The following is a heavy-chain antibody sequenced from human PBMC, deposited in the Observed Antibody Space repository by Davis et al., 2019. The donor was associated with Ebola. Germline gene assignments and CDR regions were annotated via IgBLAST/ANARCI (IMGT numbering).Heavy chain of an antibody. CDR1: GFTFSSYG. Sequence: GESLKISCAASGFTFSSYGMHWVRQAPGKGLEWVAVISYDGSNKYYADSVKGRFTISRDNSKNTLYLQMNSLRAEDTAVYYCAKDTAMVRPYYFDYWGQGTLVTVSS. CDR3: AKDTAMVRPYYFDY. V-gene: IGHV3-30*18. D-gene: IGHD5-18*01. CDR2: ISYDGSNK. J-gene: IGHJ4*02.